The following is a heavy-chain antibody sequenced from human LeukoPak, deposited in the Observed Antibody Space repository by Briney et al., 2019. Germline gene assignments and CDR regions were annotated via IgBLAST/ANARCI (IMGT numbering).Heavy chain of an antibody. D-gene: IGHD6-19*01. CDR3: AKGGVAGTGYFDY. J-gene: IGHJ4*02. CDR1: GFTFSSYA. Sequence: GGSLRLSCAASGFTFSSYAISWVRQAPGKGLEWVSAVSGRGDSTTYADSVEGRFTISRDNSKNPLYLQMNRLRAEDTAVYYCAKGGVAGTGYFDYWGQGTLVTVSS. V-gene: IGHV3-23*01. CDR2: VSGRGDST.